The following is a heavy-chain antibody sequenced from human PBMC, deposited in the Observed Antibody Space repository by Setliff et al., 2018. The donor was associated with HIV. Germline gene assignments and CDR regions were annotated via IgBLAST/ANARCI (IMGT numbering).Heavy chain of an antibody. J-gene: IGHJ5*02. CDR1: AGSIRSSTYY. D-gene: IGHD3-10*01. CDR3: ARGLTSRRGNWFDP. CDR2: IYYSGST. V-gene: IGHV4-39*01. Sequence: SETLSLTCTVSAGSIRSSTYYWAWIRQPPGKGLEWIGTIYYSGSTYYNPSLKSRATISVDTSKNQFSLKLSSVTAADTAVYYCARGLTSRRGNWFDPWGQGTLVTVSS.